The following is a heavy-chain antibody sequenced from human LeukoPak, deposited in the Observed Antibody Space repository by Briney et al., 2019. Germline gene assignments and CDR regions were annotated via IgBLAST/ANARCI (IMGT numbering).Heavy chain of an antibody. CDR2: ISSSSSTM. V-gene: IGHV3-48*01. D-gene: IGHD6-13*01. CDR3: AYWAGAAAGFNGPFDY. Sequence: PGGSLRLSCAASGFTFSSYSMNWVRQAPGKGLEWVSYISSSSSTMYYADSVKGRFTISRDNAKNSLYLQMNSLRAEDTAVYYCAYWAGAAAGFNGPFDYWGQGTLVTVSS. J-gene: IGHJ4*02. CDR1: GFTFSSYS.